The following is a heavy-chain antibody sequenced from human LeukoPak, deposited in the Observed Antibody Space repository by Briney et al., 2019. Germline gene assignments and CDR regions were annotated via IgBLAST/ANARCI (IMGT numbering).Heavy chain of an antibody. V-gene: IGHV5-51*01. Sequence: WVSLQISCQGSGYSFTSYWIGWVRPMPGKGLEWMGIIYPGDSDTRYSPSFQGQVTISADKSISTAYLQWSSLKASDTAMYYCARLRVAPEHAFDIWGQGTMVTVSS. J-gene: IGHJ3*02. CDR2: IYPGDSDT. CDR3: ARLRVAPEHAFDI. CDR1: GYSFTSYW.